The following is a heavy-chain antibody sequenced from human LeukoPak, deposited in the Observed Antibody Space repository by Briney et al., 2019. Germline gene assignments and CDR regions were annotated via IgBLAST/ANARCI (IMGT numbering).Heavy chain of an antibody. CDR1: GFTFDDYA. CDR3: ARDRDGKDY. V-gene: IGHV3-9*01. D-gene: IGHD4-23*01. Sequence: PCRSLRLSCAASGFTFDDYAMHWVRQAPGKGLEWVSGISWNSGSIGYADSVKGRFTISRDNSKNSLYLHMTSLRDDDTAVYYCARDRDGKDYWGHGTLVTVSS. J-gene: IGHJ4*01. CDR2: ISWNSGSI.